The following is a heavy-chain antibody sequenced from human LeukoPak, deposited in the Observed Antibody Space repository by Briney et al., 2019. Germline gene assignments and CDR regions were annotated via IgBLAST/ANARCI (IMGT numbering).Heavy chain of an antibody. CDR3: ARSKGTYYDFWSGAGGSWFDP. CDR1: GGSISSGSYY. J-gene: IGHJ5*02. CDR2: IYTSGST. V-gene: IGHV4-61*02. Sequence: SETLPLTCTVSGGSISSGSYYWSWIRQPAGKGLEWIGRIYTSGSTNYNPSLKSRVTISVDTSKNQFSLKLSSVTAADTAVYYCARSKGTYYDFWSGAGGSWFDPWGQGTLVTVSS. D-gene: IGHD3-3*01.